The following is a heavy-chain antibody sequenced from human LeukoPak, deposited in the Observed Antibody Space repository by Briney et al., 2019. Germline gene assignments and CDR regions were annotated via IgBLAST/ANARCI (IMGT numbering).Heavy chain of an antibody. CDR3: AREVTASSFDI. V-gene: IGHV3-7*01. D-gene: IGHD2-21*02. CDR2: INQDRSQN. J-gene: IGHJ3*02. CDR1: GFSFSDYW. Sequence: GGSLRLSCAASGFSFSDYWMSWVRQAPGRGLEWVGNINQDRSQNSSVDSVKGRFTISRDNAKNSLYLQMNSLGAEDTALYYCAREVTASSFDILGQGTMVTVSS.